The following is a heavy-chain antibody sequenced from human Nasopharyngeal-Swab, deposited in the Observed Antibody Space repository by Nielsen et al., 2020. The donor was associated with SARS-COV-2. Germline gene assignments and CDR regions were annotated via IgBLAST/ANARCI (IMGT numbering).Heavy chain of an antibody. Sequence: SETLSLTCNVSGGSITNTKYYWAWIRQPPGKGREWIGSIHYGGRTYYKPSLKSRIGMAVDTSKNQFSLELRSVTAADAAIYYCASPLLWFGGLSADYWGQGTLVTVSS. CDR2: IHYGGRT. D-gene: IGHD3-10*01. CDR3: ASPLLWFGGLSADY. J-gene: IGHJ4*02. V-gene: IGHV4-39*01. CDR1: GGSITNTKYY.